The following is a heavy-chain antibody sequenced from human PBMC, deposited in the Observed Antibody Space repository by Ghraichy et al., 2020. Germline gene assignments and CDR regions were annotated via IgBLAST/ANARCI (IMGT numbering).Heavy chain of an antibody. CDR1: GGSISSNY. CDR2: IYYSGSA. Sequence: SETLSLTCTVSGGSISSNYWSWIRQPPGKGLEWIGYIYYSGSANYNPSLKSRVTISIDPSKNQFSLKLSSVTAADTAVYYCARDVVPSATKYGLDVWGQGTTVTVSS. J-gene: IGHJ6*02. CDR3: ARDVVPSATKYGLDV. D-gene: IGHD2-2*01. V-gene: IGHV4-59*01.